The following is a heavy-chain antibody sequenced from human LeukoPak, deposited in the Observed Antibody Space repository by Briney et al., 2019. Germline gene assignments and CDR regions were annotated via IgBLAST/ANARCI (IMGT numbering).Heavy chain of an antibody. CDR3: ARGVGYSYGLDY. Sequence: GGSLRLSCAASGFTVSSNYMSWVRQAPGRGLEWVSVIYSGGSTYYADSVKGRFTISRDNSKNTLYLQMNSLRAEDTAVYYCARGVGYSYGLDYWGQGTLVTVSS. J-gene: IGHJ4*02. V-gene: IGHV3-66*01. CDR1: GFTVSSNY. CDR2: IYSGGST. D-gene: IGHD5-18*01.